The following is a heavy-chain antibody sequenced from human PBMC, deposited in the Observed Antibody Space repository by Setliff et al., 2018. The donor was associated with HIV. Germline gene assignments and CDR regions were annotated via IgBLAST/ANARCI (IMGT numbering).Heavy chain of an antibody. J-gene: IGHJ4*02. D-gene: IGHD6-13*01. CDR2: IYYSGTT. CDR3: VASSSWSCRLNY. CDR1: GFSFRNSFYN. Sequence: SETLSLTCNVSGFSFRNSFYNWGWIRQPPGKGLEWIGTIYYSGTTYYNPSLKSRVTMSIDTSQNQFSLKLTSVTATDTGIYYCVASSSWSCRLNYWGQGTQVTVSS. V-gene: IGHV4-39*01.